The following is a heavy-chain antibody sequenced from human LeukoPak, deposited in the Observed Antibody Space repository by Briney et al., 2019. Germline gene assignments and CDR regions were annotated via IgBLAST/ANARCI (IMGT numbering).Heavy chain of an antibody. Sequence: GASVKVSCKASGYTFTSYDINWVRQATGQGLEWMGWMNPNSGNTGYAQKFQGRVTMTRNASISTAYMELNSLRSEDTAVYYCARGGRGSGSYYVNYWGQGTLVTVSS. V-gene: IGHV1-8*02. J-gene: IGHJ4*02. D-gene: IGHD1-26*01. CDR1: GYTFTSYD. CDR2: MNPNSGNT. CDR3: ARGGRGSGSYYVNY.